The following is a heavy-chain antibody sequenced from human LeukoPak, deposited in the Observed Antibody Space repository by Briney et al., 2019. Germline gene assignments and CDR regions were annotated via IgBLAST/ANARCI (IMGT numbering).Heavy chain of an antibody. V-gene: IGHV1-69*13. CDR1: GGTFSSYA. CDR3: ARDPDYDILTGATGY. Sequence: GALVKVSCKASGGTFSSYAISWVRQAPGQGLEWMGGIIPIFGTANYAQKFQGRVTITADESTSTAYMELSSLRSEDTAVYYCARDPDYDILTGATGYWGQGTLVTVSS. D-gene: IGHD3-9*01. CDR2: IIPIFGTA. J-gene: IGHJ4*02.